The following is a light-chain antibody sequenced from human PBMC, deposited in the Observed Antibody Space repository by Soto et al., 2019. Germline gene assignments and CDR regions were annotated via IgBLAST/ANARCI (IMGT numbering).Light chain of an antibody. V-gene: IGLV2-23*01. CDR3: CSYAGSAYVV. Sequence: QSALTQPASVSGSPGQSITISCTGTSSDVGSYNLVSWYQQHPGKAPKLMIYEGSKRPSGVSNRFSGSKSGNTASLTISGLQAEDEDDYYCCSYAGSAYVVFGVGTKLTVL. CDR1: SSDVGSYNL. J-gene: IGLJ2*01. CDR2: EGS.